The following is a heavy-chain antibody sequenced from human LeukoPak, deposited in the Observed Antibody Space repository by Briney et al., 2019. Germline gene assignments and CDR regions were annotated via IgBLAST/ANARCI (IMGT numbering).Heavy chain of an antibody. D-gene: IGHD2-15*01. J-gene: IGHJ3*02. CDR2: ISAYNGNT. V-gene: IGHV1-18*01. CDR3: ARGFTPDAFDT. Sequence: ASVTVSCKASGYSFTSYGISGVRQAPGQGLEWMGWISAYNGNTNYAQKLQGRVTMTTDTSMSTAYMELRSLRSDDTAVYYCARGFTPDAFDTWGQGTMVTVSS. CDR1: GYSFTSYG.